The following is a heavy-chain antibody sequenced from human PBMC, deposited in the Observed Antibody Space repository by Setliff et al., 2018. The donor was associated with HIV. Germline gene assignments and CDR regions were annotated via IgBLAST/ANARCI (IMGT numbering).Heavy chain of an antibody. CDR2: ISSTSSYI. CDR1: GFSFSTYT. Sequence: GGSLRLSCAASGFSFSTYTMNWVRQAPGKGLEWVSSISSTSSYIYYADSVKGRFTISRDNAKNSLYLQMNSLRAEDTAVYYCARVLRIMTTVTTGRDYYYYMDVWGKGTTVTAP. D-gene: IGHD4-17*01. CDR3: ARVLRIMTTVTTGRDYYYYMDV. J-gene: IGHJ6*03. V-gene: IGHV3-21*01.